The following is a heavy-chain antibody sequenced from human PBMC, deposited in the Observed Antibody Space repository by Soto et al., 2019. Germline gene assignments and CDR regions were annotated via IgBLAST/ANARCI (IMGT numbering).Heavy chain of an antibody. J-gene: IGHJ4*02. CDR3: ARARADYYDSSGYPLGY. Sequence: EVQLVESGGGLVQPGGSLRLSCAASGFTFSSYWMSWVRQAPGKGLEWVANIKQDGSEKYYVDSVKGRFTISRDNAKNSLYLQMNGLRAEDTAVYYCARARADYYDSSGYPLGYWGQGTLVTVSS. CDR2: IKQDGSEK. D-gene: IGHD3-22*01. V-gene: IGHV3-7*04. CDR1: GFTFSSYW.